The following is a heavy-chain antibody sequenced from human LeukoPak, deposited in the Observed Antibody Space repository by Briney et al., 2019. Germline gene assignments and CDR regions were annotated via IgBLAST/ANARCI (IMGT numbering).Heavy chain of an antibody. CDR1: GGSFSGYY. V-gene: IGHV4-34*01. J-gene: IGHJ6*03. Sequence: SETLSLTCAVYGGSFSGYYWSWIRQPPGKGLEWIGEINHSGSTNYNPSLKSRVTISVDTSKNQFSLKLSSVTAADTAVYYCARRVGGGSCYSINYYYYMDVWGKGTTVTVSS. D-gene: IGHD2-15*01. CDR3: ARRVGGGSCYSINYYYYMDV. CDR2: INHSGST.